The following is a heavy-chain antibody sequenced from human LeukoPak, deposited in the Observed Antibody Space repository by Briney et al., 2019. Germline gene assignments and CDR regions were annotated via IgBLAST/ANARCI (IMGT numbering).Heavy chain of an antibody. CDR1: GFTFSSYT. D-gene: IGHD3-10*01. J-gene: IGHJ4*02. V-gene: IGHV3-48*04. CDR2: IGTSSTTI. Sequence: GGSLRLSCAASGFTFSSYTMNWVRQPPGKGLEWVSNIGTSSTTIYYADSVKGRFTISRDNAKNSLYLQMNSLRAEDTAVYYCARDGETYYYGSGSYYNDYWGQGTLVTVSS. CDR3: ARDGETYYYGSGSYYNDY.